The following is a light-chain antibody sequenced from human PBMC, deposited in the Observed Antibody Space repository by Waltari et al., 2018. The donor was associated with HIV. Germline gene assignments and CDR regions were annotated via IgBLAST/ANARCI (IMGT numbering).Light chain of an antibody. J-gene: IGLJ2*01. Sequence: QSALTQPPSVSGSPGQSVTISCTGTSSDVGTYNEVSWYQQSPGTAPKLMIYDVSNRPSGVPVRFSGSKSGNTASLTISGLQAEDEADYYCSSFTTSITVVFGGGTKLTVL. CDR2: DVS. V-gene: IGLV2-18*02. CDR3: SSFTTSITVV. CDR1: SSDVGTYNE.